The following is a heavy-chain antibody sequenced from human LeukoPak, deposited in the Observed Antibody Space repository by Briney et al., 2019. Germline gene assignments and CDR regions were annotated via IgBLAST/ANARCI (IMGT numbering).Heavy chain of an antibody. Sequence: SETLSLTCTVSGDSISSSGYSWGWIRQPPGKGLEWIASITYSGNTYYNPSLKSRVTISFDTSKNQFSLTLSSVTAADTAVYYCARYSRDMVRGVIDYWGQGTLVTVSS. CDR2: ITYSGNT. J-gene: IGHJ4*02. CDR3: ARYSRDMVRGVIDY. V-gene: IGHV4-39*07. CDR1: GDSISSSGYS. D-gene: IGHD3-10*01.